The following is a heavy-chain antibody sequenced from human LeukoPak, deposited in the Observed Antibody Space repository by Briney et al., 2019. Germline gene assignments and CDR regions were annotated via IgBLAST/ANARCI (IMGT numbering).Heavy chain of an antibody. Sequence: SETLSLTCSVSGGSISSSNHYWGWIRQPPGKGLEWIGTMYYSGGTYYNPSLVSRITMSVDTSKNQFSLKLSSVTAADTAVYYCARPGRYYDTTDFDYWGQGTLVTVSS. CDR2: MYYSGGT. CDR3: ARPGRYYDTTDFDY. J-gene: IGHJ4*02. V-gene: IGHV4-39*01. CDR1: GGSISSSNHY. D-gene: IGHD3-22*01.